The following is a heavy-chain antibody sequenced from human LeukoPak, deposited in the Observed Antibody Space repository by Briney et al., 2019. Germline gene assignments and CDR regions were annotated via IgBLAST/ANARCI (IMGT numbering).Heavy chain of an antibody. J-gene: IGHJ3*02. V-gene: IGHV4-59*01. CDR3: VRATWRYCSSTSCHPKAFDI. CDR1: GGSISSYY. Sequence: SETLSLTCTVSGGSISSYYWSWIRQPPGKGLEWIGYIYYSGSTNYNPSLKSRVTISVDTSKNQFSLKLSSVTAADTAVYYCVRATWRYCSSTSCHPKAFDIWGQGAMVIVSS. D-gene: IGHD2-2*01. CDR2: IYYSGST.